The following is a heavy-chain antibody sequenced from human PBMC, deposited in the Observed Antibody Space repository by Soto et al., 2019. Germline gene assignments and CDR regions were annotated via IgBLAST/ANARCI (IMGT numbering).Heavy chain of an antibody. V-gene: IGHV3-30*18. J-gene: IGHJ4*02. D-gene: IGHD6-13*01. CDR2: ISYDGSNK. CDR1: GFTFSSYG. Sequence: GGSLRLSCAASGFTFSSYGMHWVRQAPGKGLEWVAVISYDGSNKYYADSVKGRFTISRDNSKNTLYLQMNSLRAEDTAVYYCAKDEGPSIAAAGQFDYWGQGTLVTVSS. CDR3: AKDEGPSIAAAGQFDY.